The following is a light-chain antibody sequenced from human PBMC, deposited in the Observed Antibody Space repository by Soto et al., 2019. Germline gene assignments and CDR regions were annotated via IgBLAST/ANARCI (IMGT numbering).Light chain of an antibody. CDR2: GAS. V-gene: IGKV3-15*01. J-gene: IGKJ1*01. CDR3: QQYNKWPPET. Sequence: EVVLTQSPDTLSLPQGERATLSCRASQSISSYLAWYQQKPGQAPGLLIYGASTRATGIPARFSGSGSGTEFTLTISSLQSEDFAVYYCQQYNKWPPETFGQGTKVDIK. CDR1: QSISSY.